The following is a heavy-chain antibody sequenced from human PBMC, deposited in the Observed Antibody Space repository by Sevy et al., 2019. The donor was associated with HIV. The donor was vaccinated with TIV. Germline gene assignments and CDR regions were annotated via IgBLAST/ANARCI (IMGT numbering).Heavy chain of an antibody. CDR3: AIKGGAYDIGFDP. V-gene: IGHV3-48*03. CDR1: GFTFSSYE. Sequence: GGSLRLSCAASGFTFSSYEMTWVRQTPGKGLEWISSISSSGTTIYYGDSLEGRFTISRDNPKNSLYLQMNSLRAEDTAVYYCAIKGGAYDIGFDPWGQGTLVTVSS. D-gene: IGHD3-22*01. CDR2: ISSSGTTI. J-gene: IGHJ5*02.